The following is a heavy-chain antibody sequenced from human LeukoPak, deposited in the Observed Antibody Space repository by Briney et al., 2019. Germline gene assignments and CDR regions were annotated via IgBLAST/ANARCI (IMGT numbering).Heavy chain of an antibody. CDR1: GFTFSSYA. V-gene: IGHV3-48*04. Sequence: GGSLRLSCAASGFTFSSYAMSWVRQAPGKGLEWVSYISSSGSTKYYADSVKGRFTVSRDNAKNSLFLQMNNLRVDDMAVYYRGRGGYTSSWYWVDWGQGTQVTVSS. CDR3: GRGGYTSSWYWVD. CDR2: ISSSGSTK. D-gene: IGHD6-13*01. J-gene: IGHJ4*02.